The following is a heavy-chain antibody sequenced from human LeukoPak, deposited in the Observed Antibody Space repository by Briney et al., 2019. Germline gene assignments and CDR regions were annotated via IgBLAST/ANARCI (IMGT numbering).Heavy chain of an antibody. Sequence: PGESLKISCKDSGYSFTSYWIGWVRQMPGKGLEWMGIIYPGDSDTRYSPSFQGQVTISADKSINTAYLQWSSLKASDTAIYYCARRGEAMDPFDYWGQGTLATVSS. CDR3: ARRGEAMDPFDY. D-gene: IGHD5-18*01. J-gene: IGHJ4*02. CDR2: IYPGDSDT. V-gene: IGHV5-51*01. CDR1: GYSFTSYW.